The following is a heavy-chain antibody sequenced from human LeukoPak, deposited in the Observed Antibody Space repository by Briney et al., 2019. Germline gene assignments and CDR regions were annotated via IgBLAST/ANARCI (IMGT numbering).Heavy chain of an antibody. CDR2: LSGSGGST. Sequence: SGGSLRLSCAASGFAFRSYAVSWVRQAPGKGLEWVSALSGSGGSTYYADSVKGRFTISRDNSKNTLYLQMSSLRAEDTAVYYCAKDNGDYGFDYWGQGTLATVSS. CDR3: AKDNGDYGFDY. D-gene: IGHD4-17*01. V-gene: IGHV3-23*01. CDR1: GFAFRSYA. J-gene: IGHJ4*02.